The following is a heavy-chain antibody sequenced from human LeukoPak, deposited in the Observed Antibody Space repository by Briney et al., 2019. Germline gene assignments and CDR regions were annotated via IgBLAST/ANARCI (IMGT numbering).Heavy chain of an antibody. CDR1: GFTFSSYA. V-gene: IGHV3-30*04. D-gene: IGHD5-12*01. CDR2: ISYDGSNK. CDR3: ARTLYSGYDMYYFDY. Sequence: PGRSLRLSCAASGFTFSSYAMHWVRQAPGKGLEWVAVISYDGSNKYYADSVKGRFTISRDNAKNSLYLQMNSLRAEDTAVYYCARTLYSGYDMYYFDYWGQGTLVTVSS. J-gene: IGHJ4*02.